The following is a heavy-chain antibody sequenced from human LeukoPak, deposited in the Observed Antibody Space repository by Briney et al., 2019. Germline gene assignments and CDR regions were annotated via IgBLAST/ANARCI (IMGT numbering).Heavy chain of an antibody. CDR1: GFIFSEFY. D-gene: IGHD1-1*01. V-gene: IGHV3-11*01. J-gene: IGHJ4*02. Sequence: GGSLRLSCAASGFIFSEFYMSWVRQSPGKGLEWISYISGSGHDINYVDSVKGRFTVSRDNAKNSLYLQMNSLSAGDTAIYYCARTARSGDIRGQGTLVTVSS. CDR3: ARTARSGDI. CDR2: ISGSGHDI.